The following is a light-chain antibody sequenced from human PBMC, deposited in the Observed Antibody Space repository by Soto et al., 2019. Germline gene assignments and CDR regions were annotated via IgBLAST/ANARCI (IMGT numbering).Light chain of an antibody. CDR1: QSVSSNN. CDR2: GAS. J-gene: IGKJ3*01. V-gene: IGKV3-20*01. CDR3: QQYGRSPFT. Sequence: EIVLTQSPGTLSLSPGERATLSCRASQSVSSNNLAWYQQRPGQAPRVGIYGASTRATGIPERFSGSGSGTDFTLTISRLEPEDFAVYYFQQYGRSPFTFGPGTKVDIK.